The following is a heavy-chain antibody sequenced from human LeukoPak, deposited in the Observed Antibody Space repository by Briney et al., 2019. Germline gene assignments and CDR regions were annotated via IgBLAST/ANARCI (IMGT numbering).Heavy chain of an antibody. D-gene: IGHD1-26*01. J-gene: IGHJ2*01. CDR3: ARLSIAGATYWYFEL. CDR2: IHYTGST. Sequence: SETLSLTCIVSGGSISGHFWSWIRRPPGKGLEWIGYIHYTGSTKYNPSLKSRLTISVDTSKNQFSLKLSSVTAADTAVYYCARLSIAGATYWYFELWGRGTLVTVSS. V-gene: IGHV4-59*11. CDR1: GGSISGHF.